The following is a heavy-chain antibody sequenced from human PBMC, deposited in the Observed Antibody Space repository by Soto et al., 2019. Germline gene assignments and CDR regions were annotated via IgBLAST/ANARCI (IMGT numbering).Heavy chain of an antibody. Sequence: PSQTLSLTCAISGDSVSSNSAAWNWIRQSPSRGLEWLGRTYYRSKWYNDYAVSVKSRITINPDTAKNQISLQLNSVTPEDTAVYYCAGGRGYYDILTGYSPYYYYYGMDVWGQGTTVTVSS. CDR3: AGGRGYYDILTGYSPYYYYYGMDV. CDR1: GDSVSSNSAA. J-gene: IGHJ6*02. CDR2: TYYRSKWYN. D-gene: IGHD3-9*01. V-gene: IGHV6-1*01.